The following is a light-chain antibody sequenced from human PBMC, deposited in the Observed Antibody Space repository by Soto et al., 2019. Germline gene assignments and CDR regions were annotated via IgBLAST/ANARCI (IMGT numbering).Light chain of an antibody. CDR1: SSDVGGYNY. V-gene: IGLV2-8*01. Sequence: SALTQPPSAPGSPGQSVTISCTGTSSDVGGYNYVSWYQQHPGKAPKLMIYEVSKRPSGVPDRFSGSKSGNTASLTVSGLQAEDEADYYCSSYAGSNNSSYVFGTGTKLTVL. CDR2: EVS. CDR3: SSYAGSNNSSYV. J-gene: IGLJ1*01.